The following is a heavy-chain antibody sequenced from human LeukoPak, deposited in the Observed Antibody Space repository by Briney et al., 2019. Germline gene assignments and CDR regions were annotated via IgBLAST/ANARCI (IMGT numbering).Heavy chain of an antibody. V-gene: IGHV5-51*01. CDR2: IYPGDADT. CDR1: GSRFTNYW. CDR3: SRPGDSSGYYFGEFDS. D-gene: IGHD3-22*01. J-gene: IGHJ4*02. Sequence: GESLKTSFQASGSRFTNYWIAWARRLPGKGLEWVGIIYPGDADTTNSPSFQGRVTISADKPSNTAFLQWSSLQPSDTAIYYCSRPGDSSGYYFGEFDSWGQGTLVTVSS.